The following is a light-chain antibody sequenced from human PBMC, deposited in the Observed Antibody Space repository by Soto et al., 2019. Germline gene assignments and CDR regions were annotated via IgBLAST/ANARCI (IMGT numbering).Light chain of an antibody. J-gene: IGKJ4*01. CDR3: QQYLNVLT. CDR2: DAS. Sequence: DIQMTQSPSSLSASVGDRIAITCQASQDIRNHLNWYQQKPGKAPKILIYDASNLEAGVPSRFGGSGSGTDFTFTISSLHPEDIATYYCQQYLNVLTFGGGTKVEIK. V-gene: IGKV1-33*01. CDR1: QDIRNH.